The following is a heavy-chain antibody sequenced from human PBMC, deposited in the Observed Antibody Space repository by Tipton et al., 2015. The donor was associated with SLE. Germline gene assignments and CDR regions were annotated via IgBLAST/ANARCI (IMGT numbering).Heavy chain of an antibody. J-gene: IGHJ4*02. Sequence: TLSLTCTVSGGSISSYYWSWIRQPPGKGLEWIGYIYHSGSTYYNPSLKSRVTISVDSSKNQFSLKLSSVTAADTAVYYCARKKGAIAAFDYWGQGTLVTVSS. V-gene: IGHV4-59*12. CDR3: ARKKGAIAAFDY. D-gene: IGHD1-26*01. CDR1: GGSISSYY. CDR2: IYHSGST.